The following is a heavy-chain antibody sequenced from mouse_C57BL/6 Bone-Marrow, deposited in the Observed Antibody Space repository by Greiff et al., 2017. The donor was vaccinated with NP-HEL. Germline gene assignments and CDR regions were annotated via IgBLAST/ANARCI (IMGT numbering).Heavy chain of an antibody. V-gene: IGHV1-19*01. CDR1: GYTFTDYY. Sequence: LVKPGASVKMPCKASGYTFTDYYMNWVKQSHGKSLEWTGDINPYNGGTSYNQKFKGKATLTVDKSSSTAYMELNSLTSEDSAVDYCARNTRGYFDVWGTGTTVTVSS. CDR3: ARNTRGYFDV. CDR2: INPYNGGT. J-gene: IGHJ1*03.